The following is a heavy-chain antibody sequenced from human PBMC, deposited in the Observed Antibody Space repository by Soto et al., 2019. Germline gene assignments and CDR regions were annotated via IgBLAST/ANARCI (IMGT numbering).Heavy chain of an antibody. CDR2: IYHSGSS. J-gene: IGHJ4*02. Sequence: SETLSLTCSVSGGSISSYYWSWVRRPPGKGLEWIGYIYHSGSSNYKPSLKSRVTMSVDTSKNQFSLKLSSVTAADTAVYYCASYDSSGYIEYWGQETLVTVSS. V-gene: IGHV4-59*01. CDR1: GGSISSYY. CDR3: ASYDSSGYIEY. D-gene: IGHD3-22*01.